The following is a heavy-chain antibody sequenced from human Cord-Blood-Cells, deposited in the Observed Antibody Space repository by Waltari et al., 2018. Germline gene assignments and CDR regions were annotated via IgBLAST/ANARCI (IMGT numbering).Heavy chain of an antibody. D-gene: IGHD6-6*01. CDR2: IYHSGST. V-gene: IGHV4-4*02. J-gene: IGHJ4*02. CDR1: GGSLGIRNW. Sequence: QVQLQESGPGLVQHSGTLSLTCAVSGGSLGIRNWLSWVRQPPGKGLEWIGEIYHSGSTNYNPSLKSRVTISVDKSKNQFSLKLSSVTAADTAVYYCARGPFSSSGPFDYWGQGTLVTVSS. CDR3: ARGPFSSSGPFDY.